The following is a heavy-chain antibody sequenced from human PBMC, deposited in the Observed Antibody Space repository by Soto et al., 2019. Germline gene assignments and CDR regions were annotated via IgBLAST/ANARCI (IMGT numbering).Heavy chain of an antibody. Sequence: GGSLRLSCAASGFTFSSYAMSWVRQAPGKGLEWVSAISGSGGSTYYADSVKGRFTISRDNSRNTLYLQMNSLRAEDTAVYYCAKPSPVAVAGTYFDYWGQGTLVTVSS. D-gene: IGHD6-19*01. CDR2: ISGSGGST. V-gene: IGHV3-23*01. CDR3: AKPSPVAVAGTYFDY. CDR1: GFTFSSYA. J-gene: IGHJ4*02.